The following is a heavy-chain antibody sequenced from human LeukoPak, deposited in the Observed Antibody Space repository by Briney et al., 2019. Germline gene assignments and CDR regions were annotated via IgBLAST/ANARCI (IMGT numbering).Heavy chain of an antibody. CDR1: GFTFSNYA. Sequence: GGSLRLSCATSGFTFSNYAMGWVRQAPGKGLEWVSGISGSAGSTYYADSVKGRFTISRDNSKNTLYLQMNGLRAEDTAVYYCSRGRYCSSTSCYIDYWGQGTLVTVAS. CDR3: SRGRYCSSTSCYIDY. D-gene: IGHD2-2*02. J-gene: IGHJ4*02. V-gene: IGHV3-23*01. CDR2: ISGSAGST.